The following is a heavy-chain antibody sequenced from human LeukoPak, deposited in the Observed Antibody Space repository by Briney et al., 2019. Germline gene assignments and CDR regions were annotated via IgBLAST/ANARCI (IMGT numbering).Heavy chain of an antibody. J-gene: IGHJ4*02. D-gene: IGHD3-22*01. CDR3: ARGLGYYDSSGSSGGD. CDR2: IYYSGST. Sequence: SETLSLACTASGGSISSSSYYWGWIRQPPGKGLEWIGSIYYSGSTYYNPSLKSRVTISVDTSKNQFSLKLSSVTAADTAVYYCARGLGYYDSSGSSGGDWGQGTLVTVSS. CDR1: GGSISSSSYY. V-gene: IGHV4-39*07.